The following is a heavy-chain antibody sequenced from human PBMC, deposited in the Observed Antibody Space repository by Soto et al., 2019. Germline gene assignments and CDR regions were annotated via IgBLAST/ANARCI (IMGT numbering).Heavy chain of an antibody. CDR1: GFTFPTYA. Sequence: EVQLLESGGGLIQPGGSLRLSCAASGFTFPTYAMSWVRQAPGKGLEWVSSMSGGGDSTYYADSVKGRFTISRDNSKNALYLQVNSLRAEDTAVYYCAKETGGYIDGWYYFDFWGQGTLVTVSS. CDR2: MSGGGDST. J-gene: IGHJ4*02. V-gene: IGHV3-23*01. D-gene: IGHD6-19*01. CDR3: AKETGGYIDGWYYFDF.